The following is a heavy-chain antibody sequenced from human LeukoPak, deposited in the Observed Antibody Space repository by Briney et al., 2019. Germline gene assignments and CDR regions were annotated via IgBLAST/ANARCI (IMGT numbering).Heavy chain of an antibody. V-gene: IGHV3-23*01. CDR2: ISGSGGST. CDR1: GFTFSSYA. Sequence: PGGSLRLSCAASGFTFSSYAMSWVRQAPGKGLEWVSGISGSGGSTYYADSVKGRFTISRDNSKNTLYLQMNSLRAEDTAVYYCAKGDDSTGYPSYYFDYWGQGTLVTVSS. CDR3: AKGDDSTGYPSYYFDY. J-gene: IGHJ4*02. D-gene: IGHD3-22*01.